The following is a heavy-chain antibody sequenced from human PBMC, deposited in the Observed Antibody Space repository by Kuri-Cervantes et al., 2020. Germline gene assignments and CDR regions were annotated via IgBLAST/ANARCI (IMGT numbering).Heavy chain of an antibody. CDR1: GYTFTNYG. D-gene: IGHD3-22*01. CDR3: ATTTQEYYYDSNGLDY. V-gene: IGHV1-18*04. Sequence: ASVKVSCKASGYTFTNYGISWVRQAPGQGLEWMGWISTYNGDTNYAQKLQGRVTMTTDTSTSTAYMELRSLRSDDTAVYYCATTTQEYYYDSNGLDYWGQGTLVTVSS. J-gene: IGHJ4*02. CDR2: ISTYNGDT.